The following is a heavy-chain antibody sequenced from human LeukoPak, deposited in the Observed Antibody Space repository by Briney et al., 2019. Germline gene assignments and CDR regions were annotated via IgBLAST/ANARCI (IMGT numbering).Heavy chain of an antibody. J-gene: IGHJ3*02. CDR3: ARKSGGSSASAFDI. V-gene: IGHV4-4*07. CDR1: GGSISGYN. CDR2: IYSSGST. D-gene: IGHD6-6*01. Sequence: SETLSLTCTVSGGSISGYNWNWIRQPAGQGLEWIGRIYSSGSTDYNPSLKSRVTMSVDTSKNQFSLRLRSVTAADTAVYYCARKSGGSSASAFDIWGQGTMVTVSS.